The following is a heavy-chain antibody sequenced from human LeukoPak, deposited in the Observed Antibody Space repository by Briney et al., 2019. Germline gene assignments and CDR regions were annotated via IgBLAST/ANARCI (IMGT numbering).Heavy chain of an antibody. V-gene: IGHV1-8*01. CDR1: GYTFTSYD. J-gene: IGHJ6*02. Sequence: ASVRVSCKSSGYTFTSYDINWVRQATGQGLEWLGWMNPNSGNTGYAQKIQGRVTMTRNTSISTAYMELSSLRSEDTAVYYCARGYSSSWTYYYYGMDVWGQGTTVTVSS. CDR3: ARGYSSSWTYYYYGMDV. D-gene: IGHD6-13*01. CDR2: MNPNSGNT.